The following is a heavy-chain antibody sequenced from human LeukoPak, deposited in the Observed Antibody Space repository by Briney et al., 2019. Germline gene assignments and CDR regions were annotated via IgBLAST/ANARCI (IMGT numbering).Heavy chain of an antibody. V-gene: IGHV4-30-4*01. Sequence: PSETLSLTCTVSGGSISSGDYYWSWIRQPPGKGLEWIGYIYYSGSTYYNPSLKSRVTISVDTSKNQFSLKLSSVTAADTAVYYCAREEAMHQNFLSGMDVWGQGTTVTVSS. CDR3: AREEAMHQNFLSGMDV. J-gene: IGHJ6*02. CDR1: GGSISSGDYY. D-gene: IGHD3-3*01. CDR2: IYYSGST.